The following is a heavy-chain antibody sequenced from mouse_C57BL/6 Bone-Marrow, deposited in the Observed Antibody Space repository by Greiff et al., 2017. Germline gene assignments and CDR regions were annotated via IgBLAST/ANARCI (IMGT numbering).Heavy chain of an antibody. CDR2: IDPSDSYT. CDR1: GYTFTSYW. V-gene: IGHV1-69*01. Sequence: QVQLQQPGAELVMPGASVKLSCKASGYTFTSYWMHWVKQRPGQGLEWIGEIDPSDSYTNYTQKFTGKSTLTVDKSSRTSYMPLSCLTSECSAVYYCARNCDCWYFDVWGTGTTVTVSS. J-gene: IGHJ1*03. D-gene: IGHD4-1*01. CDR3: ARNCDCWYFDV.